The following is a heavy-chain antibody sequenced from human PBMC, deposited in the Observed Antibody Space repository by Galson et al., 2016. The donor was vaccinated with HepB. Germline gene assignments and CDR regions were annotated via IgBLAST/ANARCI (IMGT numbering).Heavy chain of an antibody. CDR1: GYRFATYW. CDR2: IDPSAPSESSA. CDR3: ARHVGSSNWATINWFDP. J-gene: IGHJ5*02. V-gene: IGHV5-10-1*01. Sequence: QSGAEVKKPGESLRIACKGSGYRFATYWITWVRQMPGKGLQWMGRIDPSAPSESSANYSSSFQGHVTISVDKSINTAYLQWNSLKASDTAMYYCARHVGSSNWATINWFDPWGQGTPVTVSS. D-gene: IGHD6-13*01.